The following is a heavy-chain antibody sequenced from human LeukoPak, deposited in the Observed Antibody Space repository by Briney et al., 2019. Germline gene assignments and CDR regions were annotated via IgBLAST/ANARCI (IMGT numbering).Heavy chain of an antibody. J-gene: IGHJ4*02. CDR2: ISSSSSTI. Sequence: GGSLRLSCAASGFTFSSYSMNWVRQAPGKGLEWVSYISSSSSTIYYADSVKGRFTISRDNAKNSLYLQMNSLRAVDTAVYYCARDHLGVSSSLEFDYWGQGTLVTVSS. CDR1: GFTFSSYS. CDR3: ARDHLGVSSSLEFDY. V-gene: IGHV3-48*04. D-gene: IGHD6-6*01.